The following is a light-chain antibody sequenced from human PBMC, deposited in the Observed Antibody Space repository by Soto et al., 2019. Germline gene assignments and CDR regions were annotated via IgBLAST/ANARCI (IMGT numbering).Light chain of an antibody. Sequence: IVLTNSAGALSLSPGERATLSCRANQSVSSSYLAWYQQKPGQAPRLLIYGASSRATGIPDRFSGSGSGTDFTLTISRLEPEDFAVYYCQQYGSSPWTFGQGTKV. CDR1: QSVSSSY. CDR2: GAS. V-gene: IGKV3-20*01. CDR3: QQYGSSPWT. J-gene: IGKJ1*01.